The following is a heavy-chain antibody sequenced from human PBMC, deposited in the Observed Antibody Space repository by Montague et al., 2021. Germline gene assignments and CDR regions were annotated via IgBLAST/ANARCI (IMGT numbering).Heavy chain of an antibody. V-gene: IGHV4-59*01. Sequence: SETLSLTCSVSGDSINGWYWSWIRQPPGKGLEWTGSVFYSGATNYNPSLKSRVTMSADTSRNQVSLKVNSVTAADTAVYYCARQGFYESGGFFIWGLGTLVTVSS. D-gene: IGHD3-22*01. J-gene: IGHJ4*02. CDR3: ARQGFYESGGFFI. CDR2: VFYSGAT. CDR1: GDSINGWY.